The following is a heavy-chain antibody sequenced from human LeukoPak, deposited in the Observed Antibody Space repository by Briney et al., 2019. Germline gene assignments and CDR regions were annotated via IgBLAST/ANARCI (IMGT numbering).Heavy chain of an antibody. J-gene: IGHJ3*02. V-gene: IGHV3-72*01. CDR3: ARVRYCSSTTCRGAFDI. CDR1: GFTFSQYW. D-gene: IGHD2-2*01. Sequence: GGSLRLSCTASGFTFSQYWMNWVRQAPGKGLEWVGRTRNKANSYTTEYAASVKDRFTISRDDSEKSLYLQMNSLETEDTAVYYCARVRYCSSTTCRGAFDIWGQGTMVTVSS. CDR2: TRNKANSYTT.